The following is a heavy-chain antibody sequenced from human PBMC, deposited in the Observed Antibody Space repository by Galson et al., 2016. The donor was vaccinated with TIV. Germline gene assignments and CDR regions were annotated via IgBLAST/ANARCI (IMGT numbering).Heavy chain of an antibody. Sequence: LTCAVSGDSIRGHQWWSWVRQPPGTGLEWIGEIYHSGMINYNTSRKSRVTISVDQSNNQFSLNVYSVTAADTATSSFARGIGVPLHFDSWGQGTLVTVSS. J-gene: IGHJ4*02. D-gene: IGHD3-3*01. V-gene: IGHV4-4*01. CDR3: ARGIGVPLHFDS. CDR2: IYHSGMI. CDR1: GDSIRGHQW.